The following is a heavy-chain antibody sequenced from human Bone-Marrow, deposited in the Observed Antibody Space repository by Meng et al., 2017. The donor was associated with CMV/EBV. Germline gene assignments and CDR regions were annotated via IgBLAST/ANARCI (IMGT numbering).Heavy chain of an antibody. CDR2: IRGSGGTT. J-gene: IGHJ3*02. Sequence: GESLKISCVASGFRFASYAMNWVRQAPGKGLEWVSSIRGSGGTTSYADSVRGRFTISRDNSKNTLYLQMGSLRAEDMAVYYCARGGNHDAVDIWGQGTMVTVSS. V-gene: IGHV3-23*01. D-gene: IGHD1-14*01. CDR3: ARGGNHDAVDI. CDR1: GFRFASYA.